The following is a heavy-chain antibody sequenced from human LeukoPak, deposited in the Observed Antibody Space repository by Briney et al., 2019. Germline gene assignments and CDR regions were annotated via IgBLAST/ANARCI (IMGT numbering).Heavy chain of an antibody. J-gene: IGHJ4*02. D-gene: IGHD1-26*01. CDR1: GGTFSSYA. CDR3: ARDPGGSYPSRVFDY. Sequence: SVKVSCKASGGTFSSYAISWVRQAPGQGLEWMGGIIPIFGTANYAQKLQGRVTMTTDTSTSTAYMELRSLRSDDTAVYYCARDPGGSYPSRVFDYWGQGTLVTVSS. V-gene: IGHV1-69*05. CDR2: IIPIFGTA.